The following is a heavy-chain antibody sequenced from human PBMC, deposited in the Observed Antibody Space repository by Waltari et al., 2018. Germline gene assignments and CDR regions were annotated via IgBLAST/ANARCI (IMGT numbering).Heavy chain of an antibody. J-gene: IGHJ3*02. Sequence: QVQLQESGPGLVKPSETLSLTCTVSGGSISSYYWSWIRQPPGKGLEWIGYIYYSGSTNYNPSLKSRVTISVDTSKNQFSLKLSSVTAADTAVYYCARGFGVPYDTIFGVVTVDAFDIWGQGTMVTVSS. CDR2: IYYSGST. CDR1: GGSISSYY. V-gene: IGHV4-59*01. CDR3: ARGFGVPYDTIFGVVTVDAFDI. D-gene: IGHD3-3*01.